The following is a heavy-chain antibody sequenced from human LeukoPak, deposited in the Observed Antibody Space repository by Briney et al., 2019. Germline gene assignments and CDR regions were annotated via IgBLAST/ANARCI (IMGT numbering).Heavy chain of an antibody. V-gene: IGHV3-43*02. D-gene: IGHD4-17*01. CDR3: AKDKSSGDGEYFQH. J-gene: IGHJ1*01. CDR2: ISGGGGST. CDR1: GFTFDDYA. Sequence: QPGGSLRLSCAASGFTFDDYAMHWVRQAPGKGLEWVSLISGGGGSTYYADSVKGRFTISRDNSKNSLYLQMNSLRTEDTALYYCAKDKSSGDGEYFQHWGQGTLVTVSS.